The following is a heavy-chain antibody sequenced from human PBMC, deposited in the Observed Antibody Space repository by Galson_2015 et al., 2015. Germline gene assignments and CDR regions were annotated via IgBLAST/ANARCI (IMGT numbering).Heavy chain of an antibody. Sequence: SVKVSCKVSGYTLTELSMHWVRQAPGKGLEWMGGFDPEDGETIYAQKFQGRVTMTEDTSTDTAYMELSSLRSEDTAVYYCATGMVRGALYGMDVWGQGTTVTVSS. J-gene: IGHJ6*02. V-gene: IGHV1-24*01. CDR3: ATGMVRGALYGMDV. D-gene: IGHD3-10*01. CDR1: GYTLTELS. CDR2: FDPEDGET.